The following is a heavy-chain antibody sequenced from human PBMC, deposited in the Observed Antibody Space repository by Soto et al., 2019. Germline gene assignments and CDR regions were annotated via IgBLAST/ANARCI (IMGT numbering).Heavy chain of an antibody. CDR2: IYNHGTYS. D-gene: IGHD3-10*01. Sequence: GGSLRLSCSASGFVFKMYWMHWVRQSPGKGLVWISRIYNHGTYSYYADAVRGRFTISRDNANDTMYLQMNTLRAEDSGLYYCTRGPRLISPGTGDYWGQGTQVTVS. J-gene: IGHJ4*02. CDR3: TRGPRLISPGTGDY. CDR1: GFVFKMYW. V-gene: IGHV3-74*01.